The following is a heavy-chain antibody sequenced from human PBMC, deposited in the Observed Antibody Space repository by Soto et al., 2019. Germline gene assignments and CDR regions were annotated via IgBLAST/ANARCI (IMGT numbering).Heavy chain of an antibody. CDR1: GGTFSSYA. CDR3: ARGGRWGVLGS. D-gene: IGHD3-16*01. V-gene: IGHV1-69*12. J-gene: IGHJ5*02. Sequence: QVQLVQSGAEVKKPGSSVKVSCKASGGTFSSYAISWVRQAPGQGLEWMGGIIPIFGTANYAQKFQGSVTITADESTSHAYSEMSSLRSEDAAVYYSARGGRWGVLGSWGQGTLVTVSS. CDR2: IIPIFGTA.